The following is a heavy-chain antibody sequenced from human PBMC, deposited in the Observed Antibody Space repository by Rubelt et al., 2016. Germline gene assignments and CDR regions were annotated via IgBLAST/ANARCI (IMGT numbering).Heavy chain of an antibody. V-gene: IGHV4-39*07. CDR2: IYYSGST. D-gene: IGHD2-2*01. CDR3: ARIDCSSTSCYFVDP. CDR1: GFTFSSYS. Sequence: VQPGGSLRLSCAASGFTFSSYSMSWVRQAPGKGLEWIGSIYYSGSTYYNPSLKSRVTISVDTSKNQFSLKLSSVTAADTAVYYCARIDCSSTSCYFVDPWGQGTLVTVSS. J-gene: IGHJ5*02.